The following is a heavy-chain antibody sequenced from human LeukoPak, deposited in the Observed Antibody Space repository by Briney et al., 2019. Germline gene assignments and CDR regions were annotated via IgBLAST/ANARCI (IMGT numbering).Heavy chain of an antibody. J-gene: IGHJ4*02. CDR2: IYYSGNT. CDR1: GGSISSSSYY. V-gene: IGHV4-39*07. Sequence: PSETLSLTCTVSGGSISSSSYYWGWIRQPPGKGLEWIGSIYYSGNTFHNPSLKTRVTLSVDTSKNQFSLRLYSVIAADTAVYYCARSRGYSRFDYWGQGTLVTVSS. CDR3: ARSRGYSRFDY. D-gene: IGHD5-18*01.